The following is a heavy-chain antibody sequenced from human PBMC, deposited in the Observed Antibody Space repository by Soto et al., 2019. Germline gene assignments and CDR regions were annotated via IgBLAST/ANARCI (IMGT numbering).Heavy chain of an antibody. CDR1: GFTFSSYG. CDR3: ARDPELLTYFDL. Sequence: GGSLRLSCAASGFTFSSYGMHWVRQAPGKGLEWVAVIWYDGSNKYYADSVKGRFTISRDNSKNTLYLQMNSLRAEDTAVYYCARDPELLTYFDLWGRGTLVTVSS. J-gene: IGHJ2*01. V-gene: IGHV3-33*01. D-gene: IGHD1-7*01. CDR2: IWYDGSNK.